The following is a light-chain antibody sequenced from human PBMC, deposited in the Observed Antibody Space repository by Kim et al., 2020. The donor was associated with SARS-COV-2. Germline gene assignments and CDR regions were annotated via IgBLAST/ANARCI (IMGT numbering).Light chain of an antibody. J-gene: IGLJ3*02. CDR1: SGHSSYI. CDR2: LEGSGSY. CDR3: ETWDSNTRV. V-gene: IGLV4-60*03. Sequence: SVKLTCTLGSGHSSYIIAWHQQQPGKAPRYLMKLEGSGSYNKGSGVPDRFSGSSSGADRYLTISNLQSEDEADYYCETWDSNTRVFGGGTKLTVL.